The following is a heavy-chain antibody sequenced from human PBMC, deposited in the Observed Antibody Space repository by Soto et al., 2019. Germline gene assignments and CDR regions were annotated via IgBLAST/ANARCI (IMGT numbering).Heavy chain of an antibody. CDR3: AREQERGGYSNSYFDY. CDR1: GGSISSGGYY. J-gene: IGHJ4*02. D-gene: IGHD4-4*01. Sequence: SETLSLTCTVSGGSISSGGYYWSWIRQHPGKGLEWIGYIYYSGSTYYNPSLKSRVTISVDTSKNQFSLKLSSVTAADTAVYYCAREQERGGYSNSYFDYWGQGTLVTVSS. CDR2: IYYSGST. V-gene: IGHV4-31*03.